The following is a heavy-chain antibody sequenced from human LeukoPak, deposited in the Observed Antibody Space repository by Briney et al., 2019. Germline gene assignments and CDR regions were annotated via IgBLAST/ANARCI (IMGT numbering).Heavy chain of an antibody. Sequence: GRSLRLSCAASGFTFNSYNMHWVRQAPGKGLGWVAVISYDGSNKYYADPVKGRFTISRDNFKNTLYLQMSSLRTEGTAVYYCATDFAEAFDYWGQGTLVTVSS. V-gene: IGHV3-30*04. CDR1: GFTFNSYN. CDR3: ATDFAEAFDY. CDR2: ISYDGSNK. J-gene: IGHJ4*02.